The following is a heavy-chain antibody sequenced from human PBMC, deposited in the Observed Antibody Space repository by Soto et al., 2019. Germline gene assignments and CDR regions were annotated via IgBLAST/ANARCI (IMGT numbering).Heavy chain of an antibody. V-gene: IGHV3-15*01. CDR1: GLPFTNAW. CDR3: TTYDCIWGSDRYRCDY. J-gene: IGHJ4*02. Sequence: EVQLVESGGGLVKPGGSLRLSCAASGLPFTNAWMSWVRQVPGKGLEWIPRVFSKADDGEADYAAPVKDRFTISRDDSRNTLHLQMNSLRTEDTAVYYCTTYDCIWGSDRYRCDYWGQGALVTVSS. D-gene: IGHD3-16*02. CDR2: VFSKADDGEA.